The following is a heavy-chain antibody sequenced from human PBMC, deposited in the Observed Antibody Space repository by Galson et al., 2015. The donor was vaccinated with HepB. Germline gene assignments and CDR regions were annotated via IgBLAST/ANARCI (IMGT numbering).Heavy chain of an antibody. CDR1: GGSISSSSYY. D-gene: IGHD2-2*01. Sequence: SETLSLTCTVSGGSISSSSYYWGWIRQPPGKGLEWIGVINHSGSTNYNPSLKSRVTISVDTSKNQFSLKLSSVTAADTAVYYCARIGVVPAAITLDAFDIWGQGTMVTVSS. J-gene: IGHJ3*02. CDR2: INHSGST. V-gene: IGHV4-39*07. CDR3: ARIGVVPAAITLDAFDI.